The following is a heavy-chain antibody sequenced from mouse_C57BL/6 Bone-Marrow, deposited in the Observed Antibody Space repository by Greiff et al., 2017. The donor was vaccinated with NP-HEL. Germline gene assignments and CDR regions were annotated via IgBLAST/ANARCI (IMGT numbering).Heavy chain of an antibody. V-gene: IGHV1-64*01. D-gene: IGHD1-1*01. CDR3: AREGRSHWYFDV. CDR2: IHPNSGST. Sequence: VQLQQPGAELVKPGASVKLSCKASGYTFTSYWMHWVKQRPGQGLEWIGMIHPNSGSTNYNEKFKSKATLTVDKSSSTAYMQLSSLTSEDSAVYYCAREGRSHWYFDVWGTGTTVTVSS. J-gene: IGHJ1*03. CDR1: GYTFTSYW.